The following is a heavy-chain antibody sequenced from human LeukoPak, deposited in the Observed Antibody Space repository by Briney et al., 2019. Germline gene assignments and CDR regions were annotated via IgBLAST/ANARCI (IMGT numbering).Heavy chain of an antibody. J-gene: IGHJ4*02. CDR3: ARGRDSSSWAASFVY. CDR1: GDSISTYY. V-gene: IGHV4-59*01. D-gene: IGHD6-13*01. CDR2: IYYTGST. Sequence: SETLSLTCTVSGDSISTYYWSWIRQPPGKGLEWIGHIYYTGSTRYNPPLKSRVTISVDTSKNQFSLKLTSVTAPDTAVYYCARGRDSSSWAASFVYWGQGTLVTVSS.